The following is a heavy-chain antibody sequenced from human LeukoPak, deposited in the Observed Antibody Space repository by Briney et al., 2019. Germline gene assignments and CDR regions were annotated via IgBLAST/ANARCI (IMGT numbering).Heavy chain of an antibody. Sequence: GGSLRLSCAASGFTFSSYGMHWVRQAPGKGLEWVAVISYDGSNKYYADSVKGRFTISRDNSKNTLYLQMNSLRAEDTAVYYCAKGRSLLFDYWGQGTLVTVSS. CDR3: AKGRSLLFDY. V-gene: IGHV3-30*18. CDR1: GFTFSSYG. J-gene: IGHJ4*02. CDR2: ISYDGSNK.